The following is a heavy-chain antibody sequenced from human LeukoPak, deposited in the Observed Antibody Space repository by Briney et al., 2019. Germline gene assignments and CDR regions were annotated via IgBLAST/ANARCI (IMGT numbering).Heavy chain of an antibody. J-gene: IGHJ5*02. D-gene: IGHD1-26*01. V-gene: IGHV1-8*01. CDR2: MNPNSGNT. Sequence: GASVKVSCKASGYTFTSYDINWVRQATGQGLEWMGWMNPNSGNTGYAQKLQGRVTVTRDMSTSTVYMELSNLRSEDTAVYYCARDQSGEWELLSGWWSDPWGQGTLVTVSS. CDR3: ARDQSGEWELLSGWWSDP. CDR1: GYTFTSYD.